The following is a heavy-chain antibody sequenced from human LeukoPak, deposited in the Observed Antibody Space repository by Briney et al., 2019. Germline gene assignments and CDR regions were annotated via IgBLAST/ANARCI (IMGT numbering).Heavy chain of an antibody. CDR2: MKYDGSEK. D-gene: IGHD6-13*01. CDR1: GFTFSSYW. Sequence: PGGSLRLSCAASGFTFSSYWMSWVRQAPGKGLEWVANMKYDGSEKDYVDSVKGRFTTSRDNAENSLYLHMDSLRAEDTAVYYCARDIAPAGLFFDYWGRGTLVTVSS. CDR3: ARDIAPAGLFFDY. J-gene: IGHJ4*02. V-gene: IGHV3-7*01.